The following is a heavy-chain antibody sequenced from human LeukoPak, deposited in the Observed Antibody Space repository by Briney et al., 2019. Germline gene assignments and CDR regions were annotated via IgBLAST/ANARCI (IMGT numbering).Heavy chain of an antibody. CDR3: AADRGVPHDS. CDR2: IKTKPVGGTA. V-gene: IGHV3-15*01. Sequence: GGSLRLSCAASGFSFSSAWMSWVRQAPGKGLEWVGRIKTKPVGGTADYAAPVKGRFTISRDDSQNTLYLQMNSLITEDTAVYYCAADRGVPHDSWGQGTLVTVSS. D-gene: IGHD3-10*01. J-gene: IGHJ4*02. CDR1: GFSFSSAW.